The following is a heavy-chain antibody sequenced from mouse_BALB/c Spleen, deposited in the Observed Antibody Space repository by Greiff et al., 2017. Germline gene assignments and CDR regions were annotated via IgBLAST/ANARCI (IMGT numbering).Heavy chain of an antibody. CDR1: GFSLTSYG. V-gene: IGHV2-4-1*01. Sequence: QVQLQQSGPGLVQPSQSLSITCTVSGFSLTSYGVHWVRQSPGKGLEWLGVIWSGGSTDYNAAFISRLSISKDNSKSQVFFKMNSLQADDTAIYYRARKGGGIYYGFAYWGQGTLVTVSA. D-gene: IGHD2-1*01. J-gene: IGHJ3*01. CDR3: ARKGGGIYYGFAY. CDR2: IWSGGST.